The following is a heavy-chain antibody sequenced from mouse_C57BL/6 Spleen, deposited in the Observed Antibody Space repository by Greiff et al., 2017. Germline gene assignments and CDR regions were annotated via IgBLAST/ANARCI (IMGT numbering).Heavy chain of an antibody. CDR1: GYTFTDYY. V-gene: IGHV1-76*01. CDR2: IYPGSGNT. J-gene: IGHJ3*01. CDR3: ARNYYGSSPWFAY. D-gene: IGHD1-1*01. Sequence: QVQLQQSGAELVRPGASVKLSCKASGYTFTDYYINWVKQRPGQGLEWIARIYPGSGNTYYNEKFKGKATLTAEKSSSPAYMQLSSLTSEDSAVYFCARNYYGSSPWFAYWGQGTLVTVSA.